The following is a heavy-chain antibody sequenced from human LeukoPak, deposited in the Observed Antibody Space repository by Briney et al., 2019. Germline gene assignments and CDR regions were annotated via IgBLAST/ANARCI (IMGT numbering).Heavy chain of an antibody. J-gene: IGHJ4*02. V-gene: IGHV4-59*01. CDR2: IYYSGST. CDR3: ARDRWLGY. D-gene: IGHD5-18*01. CDR1: GGSISSYY. Sequence: SETLSLTCTVSGGSISSYYWSWVRQPPGKGLEWIGYIYYSGSTNYNLSLKSRVTISVDTSKNQFSLKVSSVTAADTAVYYCARDRWLGYWGQGTLVTVSS.